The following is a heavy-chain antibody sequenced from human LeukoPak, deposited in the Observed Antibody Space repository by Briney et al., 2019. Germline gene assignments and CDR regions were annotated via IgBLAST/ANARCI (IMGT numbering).Heavy chain of an antibody. CDR1: GFTFSNAW. J-gene: IGHJ4*02. V-gene: IGHV3-23*01. D-gene: IGHD5-18*01. CDR2: ISGSGAST. Sequence: GGSLRLSCAASGFTFSNAWMSWVRQAPGKGLEWVSAISGSGASTYYTDSVKGRFTISRDNSKNTLYLQMSSLRAEDTAVYYCAKDQAPMVTDFDYWGQGTLVTVSS. CDR3: AKDQAPMVTDFDY.